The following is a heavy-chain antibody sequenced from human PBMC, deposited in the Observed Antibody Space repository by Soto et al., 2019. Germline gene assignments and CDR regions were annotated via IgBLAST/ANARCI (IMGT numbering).Heavy chain of an antibody. Sequence: QITLKESGPTLVKPTQTLTLTCTFSGFSLSSSGVGVGWIRQPPGEALEWLGIIFWDDDKRYSPSLKSRVTITKDTSKNQLVLTMTNMDLVDTATYYCAHLPWQHLWPRAPVVYWGQGTPVTVSS. J-gene: IGHJ4*02. CDR1: GFSLSSSGVG. CDR3: AHLPWQHLWPRAPVVY. D-gene: IGHD5-18*01. V-gene: IGHV2-5*02. CDR2: IFWDDDK.